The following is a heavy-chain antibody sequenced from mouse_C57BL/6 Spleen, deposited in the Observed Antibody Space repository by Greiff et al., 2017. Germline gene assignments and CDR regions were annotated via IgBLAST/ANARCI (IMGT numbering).Heavy chain of an antibody. J-gene: IGHJ4*01. V-gene: IGHV5-6*01. CDR2: ISSGGSYT. CDR1: GFTFSSYG. Sequence: EVQLVESGGDLVKPGGSLKLSCAASGFTFSSYGMSWVRQTPDKRLEWVATISSGGSYTYYPDSVKGRFTISRDNAKNTLYLQMSSLKSEDTAMYYCARRDYYGSSYGYAMDYWGQGTSVTVSS. CDR3: ARRDYYGSSYGYAMDY. D-gene: IGHD1-1*01.